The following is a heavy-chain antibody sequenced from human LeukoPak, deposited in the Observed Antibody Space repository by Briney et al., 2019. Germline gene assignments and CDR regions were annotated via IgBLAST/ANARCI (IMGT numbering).Heavy chain of an antibody. J-gene: IGHJ4*02. CDR1: GFTFSTYG. Sequence: GWSLRISCAATGFTFSTYGMHWVRQTPGKGLEWVAFIQYDGTIKYYADSVKGRFAISRDNSKNNLYLQINSLTTEETAVYYCAKGEGGALGIPHPYYFDYWGQGNVVTVSS. D-gene: IGHD3-16*01. V-gene: IGHV3-30*02. CDR3: AKGEGGALGIPHPYYFDY. CDR2: IQYDGTIK.